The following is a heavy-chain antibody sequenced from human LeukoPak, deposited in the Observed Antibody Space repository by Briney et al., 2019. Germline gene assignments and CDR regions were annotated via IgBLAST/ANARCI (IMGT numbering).Heavy chain of an antibody. V-gene: IGHV3-15*01. J-gene: IGHJ4*02. CDR1: GFTFNNAW. Sequence: GGPLRLSRAASGFTFNNAWMSWVRQAPGKGLEWVGRIKSKTDGGTTDYAAPVKDRFTISRDDSKNTLYLQMNSLKTEDTAVYYCTTAVYSSGLNYWGEGTLVTVSS. CDR2: IKSKTDGGTT. D-gene: IGHD6-19*01. CDR3: TTAVYSSGLNY.